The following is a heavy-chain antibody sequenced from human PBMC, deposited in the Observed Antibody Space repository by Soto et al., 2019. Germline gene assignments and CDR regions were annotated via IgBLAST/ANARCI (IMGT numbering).Heavy chain of an antibody. J-gene: IGHJ4*02. CDR3: AHSDGGYEIIYFDF. CDR1: GFSFTTAGVA. V-gene: IGHV2-5*01. Sequence: SGPTLVNPTQPLTLTCTFSGFSFTTAGVAVGWIRQTPGGALEWLTLIYYNDDRRFSPSLKTRLTITGDTSKNQVVLSLTNVDPGDTATYFCAHSDGGYEIIYFDFWGQGIPVTVSS. CDR2: IYYNDDR. D-gene: IGHD5-12*01.